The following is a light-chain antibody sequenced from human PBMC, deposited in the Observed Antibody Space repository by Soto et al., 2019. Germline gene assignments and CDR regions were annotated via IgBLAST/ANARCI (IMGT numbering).Light chain of an antibody. CDR2: DAS. Sequence: EIMLKQSPATLSLKQGERATLSCRASQSVSSNYLGWYQQKPGQAPRLLIYDASTRATGIPDRFSGSGSGTEFTLTISSLQPDDFATYYCQHYNSYSEAFGQGSIVDIK. CDR3: QHYNSYSEA. V-gene: IGKV3D-7*01. CDR1: QSVSSNY. J-gene: IGKJ1*01.